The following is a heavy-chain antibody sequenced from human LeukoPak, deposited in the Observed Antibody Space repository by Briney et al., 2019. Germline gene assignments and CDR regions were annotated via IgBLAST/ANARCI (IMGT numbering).Heavy chain of an antibody. V-gene: IGHV3-48*01. CDR3: ARDCSGGSCFNFDY. CDR2: ISSSSSTI. CDR1: GFTFSSYS. D-gene: IGHD2-15*01. J-gene: IGHJ4*02. Sequence: GGSLRLSCAASGFTFSSYSMNWVRQAPGKGLEWVSCISSSSSTIYYADSVKGRFTISRDNAKNSLYLQMNSLRAEDTAVYYCARDCSGGSCFNFDYWGQGTLVTVSS.